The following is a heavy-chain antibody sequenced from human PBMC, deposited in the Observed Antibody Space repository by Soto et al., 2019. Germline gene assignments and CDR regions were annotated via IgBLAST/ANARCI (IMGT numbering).Heavy chain of an antibody. Sequence: ASVKVSCKASGYTFTSYAMHWARQAPGQRLEWMGWINAGNGNTKYSQKFQGRVTITRDTSANTAYMELSSLRSEDTAVYYCARDPSYYGMDVWGQGTTVTVSS. J-gene: IGHJ6*02. CDR2: INAGNGNT. CDR3: ARDPSYYGMDV. CDR1: GYTFTSYA. V-gene: IGHV1-3*01.